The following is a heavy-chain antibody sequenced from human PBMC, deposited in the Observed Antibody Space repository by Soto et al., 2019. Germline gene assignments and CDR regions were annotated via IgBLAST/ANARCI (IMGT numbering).Heavy chain of an antibody. CDR2: IKQDGSVT. D-gene: IGHD4-17*01. V-gene: IGHV3-7*01. CDR3: ASQRDLGDYDY. Sequence: EVHLVQSGGGLAQPGGSLRLSCAASGFTFTRFGMSWVRQAPGKGLEWLGNIKQDGSVTYYVDSVRGRFIISRDNAKNSVYLHMSSLTAEDTAVYYCASQRDLGDYDYWGQGTLVTVSS. J-gene: IGHJ4*02. CDR1: GFTFTRFG.